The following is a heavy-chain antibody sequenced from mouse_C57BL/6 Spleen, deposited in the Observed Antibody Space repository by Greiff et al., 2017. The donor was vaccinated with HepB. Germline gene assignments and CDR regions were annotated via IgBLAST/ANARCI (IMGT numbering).Heavy chain of an antibody. V-gene: IGHV2-2*01. Sequence: VQLVESGPGLVQPSQSLSITCTVSGFSLTSYGVHWVRQSPGKGLEWLGVIWSGGSTDYNAAFISRLSISKDNYKSQVFFKMNSLQADDTAIYYCARNYYGSRFYFDYWGQGTTLTVSS. J-gene: IGHJ2*01. CDR3: ARNYYGSRFYFDY. CDR2: IWSGGST. CDR1: GFSLTSYG. D-gene: IGHD1-1*01.